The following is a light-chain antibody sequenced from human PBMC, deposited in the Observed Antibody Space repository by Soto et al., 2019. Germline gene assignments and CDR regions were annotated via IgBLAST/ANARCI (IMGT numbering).Light chain of an antibody. CDR2: GAS. J-gene: IGKJ1*01. CDR3: QQYNNWPLT. Sequence: DILMMQSPATLSVSPGEGATLSCRASQTISSNLAWYQQKPGQVPRLLMYGASTRATGIPARFSGSGSGTEFTLTISSLQSEYFAVYYCQQYNNWPLTFGQGPKVEIK. CDR1: QTISSN. V-gene: IGKV3-15*01.